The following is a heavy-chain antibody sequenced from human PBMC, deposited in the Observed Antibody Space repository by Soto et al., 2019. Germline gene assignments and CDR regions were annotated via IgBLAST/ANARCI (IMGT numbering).Heavy chain of an antibody. CDR2: IIPIFGTA. CDR1: GGTFSSYA. V-gene: IGHV1-69*12. J-gene: IGHJ6*02. D-gene: IGHD1-1*01. CDR3: ARDVTTGTATYYYYGMDV. Sequence: QVQLVQSGAEVKKPGSSVKVSCKASGGTFSSYAISWVRQAPGQGLEWIGGIIPIFGTANYAQKFQGRVTITADESTSTAYMELSSLRSEDTAVYYCARDVTTGTATYYYYGMDVWGQGTTVTVSS.